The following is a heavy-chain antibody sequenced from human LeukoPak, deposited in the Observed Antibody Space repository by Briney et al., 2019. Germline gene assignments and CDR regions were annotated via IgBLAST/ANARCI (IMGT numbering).Heavy chain of an antibody. D-gene: IGHD3-22*01. Sequence: PGGSLRLSCAASGFTFDDYGMSWVRQAPGKGLEWVSGINWNGGSTGYADSVKGRFTISRDNAKNSLNLQMNSLRAEDTALYYCARAPHYYDSSGYYLDWGQGTLVTVSS. CDR1: GFTFDDYG. V-gene: IGHV3-20*04. CDR3: ARAPHYYDSSGYYLD. CDR2: INWNGGST. J-gene: IGHJ4*02.